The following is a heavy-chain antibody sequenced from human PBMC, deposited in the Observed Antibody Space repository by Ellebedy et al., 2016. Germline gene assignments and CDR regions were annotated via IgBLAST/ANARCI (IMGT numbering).Heavy chain of an antibody. CDR3: ARAVRHILYMDV. CDR2: MNPELGSA. J-gene: IGHJ6*03. Sequence: ASVKVSCXASGYTFNNYDINWVRQATGQGLEWMGWMNPELGSAGYAQRFQGRISMTRDSSTETAYLELNSLRSEDTAVYYCARAVRHILYMDVWGRGTTVTVSS. CDR1: GYTFNNYD. V-gene: IGHV1-8*01. D-gene: IGHD2-21*01.